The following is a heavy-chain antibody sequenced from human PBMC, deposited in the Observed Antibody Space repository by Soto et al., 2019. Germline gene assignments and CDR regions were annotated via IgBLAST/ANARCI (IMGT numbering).Heavy chain of an antibody. V-gene: IGHV3-30*03. CDR3: ARRQGIAVGDAFDI. D-gene: IGHD6-19*01. Sequence: GGSLRLSCAASGFTFSSYGMHWVRQAPGKGLEWVAVISYDGSNKYYADSVKGRFTISRDNSKNTLYLQMNSLRAEDTAVYYCARRQGIAVGDAFDIWGQGTMVTVSS. J-gene: IGHJ3*02. CDR1: GFTFSSYG. CDR2: ISYDGSNK.